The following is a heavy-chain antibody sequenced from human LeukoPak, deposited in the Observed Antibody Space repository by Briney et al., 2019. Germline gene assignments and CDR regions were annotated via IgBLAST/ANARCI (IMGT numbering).Heavy chain of an antibody. CDR1: GFTFSSYA. V-gene: IGHV3-23*01. J-gene: IGHJ4*02. Sequence: GGSLRLSCAASGFTFSSYAMSWVRQAPGKGLEWVSAISGSGGSTYYADSVKGRFTISRDNSKNTLYLRMNSLRAEDTAVYYCAKDQTVAGFYFDYWGQGTLVTVSS. CDR3: AKDQTVAGFYFDY. D-gene: IGHD6-19*01. CDR2: ISGSGGST.